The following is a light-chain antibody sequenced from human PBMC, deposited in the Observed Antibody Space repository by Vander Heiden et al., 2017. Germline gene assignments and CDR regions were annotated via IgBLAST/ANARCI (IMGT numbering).Light chain of an antibody. CDR2: DNN. V-gene: IGLV1-51*01. CDR1: SSNIGKNY. Sequence: QSVLTQPPSVSAAPGQKVTISCSGSSSNIGKNYVSWYQQVPGTAPKLLIYDNNKRPSGIPDRFSGSKSGTSATRGITGLQTGDEADYYCGTWDSSLSNAVFGTGTKVTVL. CDR3: GTWDSSLSNAV. J-gene: IGLJ1*01.